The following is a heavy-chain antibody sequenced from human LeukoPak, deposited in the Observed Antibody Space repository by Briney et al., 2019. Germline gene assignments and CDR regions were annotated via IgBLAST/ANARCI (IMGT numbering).Heavy chain of an antibody. CDR2: IYYSGST. D-gene: IGHD6-13*01. CDR3: ARFSSIAAAFDY. Sequence: NPSETLSLTCTVSGGSISSYYWSWIRQPPGKGLEWIGYIYYSGSTNYNPSLKSRVTISVDSSKNQFSLNLSSVTAADTAVYYCARFSSIAAAFDYWGLGTLVTVSS. CDR1: GGSISSYY. V-gene: IGHV4-59*01. J-gene: IGHJ4*02.